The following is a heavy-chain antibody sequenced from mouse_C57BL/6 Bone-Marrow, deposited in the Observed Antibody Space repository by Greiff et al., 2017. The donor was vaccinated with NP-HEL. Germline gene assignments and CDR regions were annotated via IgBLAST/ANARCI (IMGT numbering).Heavy chain of an antibody. J-gene: IGHJ4*01. D-gene: IGHD1-1*01. CDR1: GYTFTGYW. V-gene: IGHV1-69*01. CDR3: ARDYGSSYEDYYAMDY. CDR2: IDPSDSYT. Sequence: VQLQQPGAELVMPGASVKLSCKASGYTFTGYWMHWVKQRPGQGLEWIGEIDPSDSYTNYNQKFKGKSTLTVDKSSSTAYMQLSSLTSEDSAVYYCARDYGSSYEDYYAMDYWGQGTSVTVSS.